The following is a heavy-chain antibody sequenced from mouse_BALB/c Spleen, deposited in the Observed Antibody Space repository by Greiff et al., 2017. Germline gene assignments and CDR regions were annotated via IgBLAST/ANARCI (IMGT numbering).Heavy chain of an antibody. V-gene: IGHV5-6*01. CDR3: ARHITTNYFDY. CDR2: ISSGGSYT. J-gene: IGHJ2*01. D-gene: IGHD1-1*01. Sequence: EVQGVESGGGLVQPGGSLKLSCAASGFTFSSYGMSWVRQTPDKRLEWVATISSGGSYTYYPDSVKGRFTISRDNAKNTLYLQMSSLKSEDTAMYYCARHITTNYFDYWGQGTTLTVSS. CDR1: GFTFSSYG.